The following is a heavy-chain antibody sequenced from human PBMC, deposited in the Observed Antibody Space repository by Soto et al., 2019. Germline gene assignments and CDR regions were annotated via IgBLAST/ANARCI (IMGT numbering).Heavy chain of an antibody. CDR1: GFTVSSNY. V-gene: IGHV3-53*01. Sequence: LRLSCAASGFTVSSNYMSWVRQAPGKGLEWVSVIYSGGSTYYADSVKGRFTISRDNSKNTLYLQMNSLRAEDTAVYYCARDRARSWAMGYWGQGTLVTVSS. CDR2: IYSGGST. J-gene: IGHJ4*02. D-gene: IGHD2-15*01. CDR3: ARDRARSWAMGY.